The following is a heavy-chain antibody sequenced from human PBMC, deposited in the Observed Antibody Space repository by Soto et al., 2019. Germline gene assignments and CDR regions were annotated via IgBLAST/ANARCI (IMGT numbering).Heavy chain of an antibody. V-gene: IGHV5-10-1*01. Sequence: GESLKISCKGSGYSLTSYWISWVRQMPGKGLEWMGRIDPSDSYTNYSPSFQGHVTISADKSISTAYLQWSSLKASDTAMYYCARTIAARNWFDPWGQGTLVTVSS. CDR2: IDPSDSYT. CDR1: GYSLTSYW. CDR3: ARTIAARNWFDP. J-gene: IGHJ5*02. D-gene: IGHD6-6*01.